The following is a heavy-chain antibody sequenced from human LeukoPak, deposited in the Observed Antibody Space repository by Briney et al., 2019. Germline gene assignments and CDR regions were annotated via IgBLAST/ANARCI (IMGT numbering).Heavy chain of an antibody. CDR3: ASTYCSGGTCFLWHFDY. J-gene: IGHJ4*02. CDR1: GFTFSSYS. D-gene: IGHD2-15*01. CDR2: ISSGSSYI. V-gene: IGHV3-21*01. Sequence: PGGSLRLSCAASGFTFSSYSMNWVRQAPGKGLEWVSFISSGSSYIKYADSMKGRFTISRDNAKNSLYLQMNSLRAEDTAVYYCASTYCSGGTCFLWHFDYWGQGTLVTVSS.